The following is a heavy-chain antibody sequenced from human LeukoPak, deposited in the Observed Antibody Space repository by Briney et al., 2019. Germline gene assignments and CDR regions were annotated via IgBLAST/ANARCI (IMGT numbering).Heavy chain of an antibody. CDR2: IYYSGST. Sequence: PSETLSLTCTVSGGSISSYYWSWIRQPPGKGLEWIGYIYYSGSTNYNPSLKSRVTISVDTSKNQFSLKLSSVTAADTAVYYCARGRGGYSYGVLDYWGQGTLVTVSS. D-gene: IGHD5-18*01. J-gene: IGHJ4*02. V-gene: IGHV4-59*01. CDR1: GGSISSYY. CDR3: ARGRGGYSYGVLDY.